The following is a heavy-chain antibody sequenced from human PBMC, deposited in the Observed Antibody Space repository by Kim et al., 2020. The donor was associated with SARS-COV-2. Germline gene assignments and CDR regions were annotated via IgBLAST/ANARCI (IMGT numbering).Heavy chain of an antibody. CDR3: VREPNY. CDR2: STGSAI. J-gene: IGHJ4*02. V-gene: IGHV3-11*01. Sequence: STGSAIKPPASGSGRFTISRDNAKKSLSLQMNSLTPEDTAVYYCVREPNYWGQGTLVTVSS.